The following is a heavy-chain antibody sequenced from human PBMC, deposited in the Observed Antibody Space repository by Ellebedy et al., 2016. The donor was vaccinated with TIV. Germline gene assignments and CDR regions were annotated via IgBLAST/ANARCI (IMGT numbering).Heavy chain of an antibody. CDR2: ISSSSSFI. CDR1: GFTFSSYS. D-gene: IGHD4-17*01. J-gene: IGHJ4*02. Sequence: GESLKISXAASGFTFSSYSMNWVRQAPGKGLEWVSSISSSSSFIYCADSVKGRFTISRDNAKNSLYLQMNSLRAEDTAVYYCARDYGDYDYWGQGTLVTVSS. V-gene: IGHV3-21*01. CDR3: ARDYGDYDY.